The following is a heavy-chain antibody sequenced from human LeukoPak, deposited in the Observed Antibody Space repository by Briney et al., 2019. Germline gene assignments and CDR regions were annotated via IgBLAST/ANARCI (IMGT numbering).Heavy chain of an antibody. V-gene: IGHV3-30-3*01. CDR1: GFTFSSYA. CDR2: ISYDESNK. Sequence: GGSLRLSCAASGFTFSSYAMHWVRQAPGKGLEWVAVISYDESNKYYADSVKGRFTISRDNSKNTLYLQMNSLRAEDTAVYYCARASSSGWYTDGDDYWGQGTLVTVSS. D-gene: IGHD6-19*01. J-gene: IGHJ4*02. CDR3: ARASSSGWYTDGDDY.